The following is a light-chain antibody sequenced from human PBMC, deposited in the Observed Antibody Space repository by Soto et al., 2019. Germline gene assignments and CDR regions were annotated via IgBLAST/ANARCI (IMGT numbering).Light chain of an antibody. Sequence: LGEGHTDSYRATQSVSSSYLAWYQQKPGQAPRLLIYGASSRATGIPDRFSGSGSGTDFTLTISRLEPEDFAVYYCQQYSDSTGTFGQGTKVDI. J-gene: IGKJ1*01. V-gene: IGKV3-20*01. CDR3: QQYSDSTGT. CDR2: GAS. CDR1: QSVSSSY.